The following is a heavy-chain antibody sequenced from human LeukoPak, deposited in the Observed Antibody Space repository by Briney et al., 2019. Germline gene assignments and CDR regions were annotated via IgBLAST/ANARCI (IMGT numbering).Heavy chain of an antibody. V-gene: IGHV4-59*06. Sequence: SETLSLTCTVPGGSISSYYWSWIRQHPGKGLEWIGYIYYSGSTYYNPSLKSRVTISVDTSKNQFSLKLSSVTAADTAVYYCASYASRAWFDPWGQGTLVTVSS. J-gene: IGHJ5*02. CDR1: GGSISSYY. CDR3: ASYASRAWFDP. D-gene: IGHD3-22*01. CDR2: IYYSGST.